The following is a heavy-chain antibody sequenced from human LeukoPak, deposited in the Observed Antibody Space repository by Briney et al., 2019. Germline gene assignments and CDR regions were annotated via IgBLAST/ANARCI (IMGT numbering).Heavy chain of an antibody. CDR3: ARTRYYYNSRSYGAPYYFDY. J-gene: IGHJ4*02. CDR1: GGSISSNSYY. Sequence: EPSETLSLTCAVSGGSISSNSYYWGWIRQPPRKGLEWIGSIYYSGSTYYNPSLKSRVTISVDTSKNQFSLKLSSVTAADTAVYYCARTRYYYNSRSYGAPYYFDYWGQGTLVTVSS. V-gene: IGHV4-39*01. D-gene: IGHD3-10*01. CDR2: IYYSGST.